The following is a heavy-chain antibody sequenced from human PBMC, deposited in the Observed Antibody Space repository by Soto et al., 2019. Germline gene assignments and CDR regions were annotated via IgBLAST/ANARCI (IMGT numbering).Heavy chain of an antibody. D-gene: IGHD2-15*01. J-gene: IGHJ6*02. CDR2: IDWDDTK. CDR3: VRPPNNERIHHQFYSVPDG. Sequence: SGPTLGNPTETLTLTCTFSGFSLTTTGVFVSWIRQPPGKALEWLALIDWDDTKYYNTSLTTSLTISKDTSKNQVVLKMTNMDLVCIATYFCVRPPNNERIHHQFYSVPDGWGRGYTVTVS. V-gene: IGHV2-70*01. CDR1: GFSLTTTGVF.